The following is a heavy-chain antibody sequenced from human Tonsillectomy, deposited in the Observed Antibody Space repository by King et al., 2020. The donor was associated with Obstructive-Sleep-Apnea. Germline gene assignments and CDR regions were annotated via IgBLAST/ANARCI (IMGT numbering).Heavy chain of an antibody. CDR3: AKDLGRGSPQYFHH. CDR1: GFTFSSYG. D-gene: IGHD1-26*01. J-gene: IGHJ1*01. Sequence: AQLVQSGGGVVQPGRSLRLSCAASGFTFSSYGMHWVRQAPGKGLEWVAFIRYDGSNEYYPDSVKGRFTISRDNSKNTLYLQINNLRAEDTAVYYCAKDLGRGSPQYFHHWGQGTLVTVSS. V-gene: IGHV3-30*02. CDR2: IRYDGSNE.